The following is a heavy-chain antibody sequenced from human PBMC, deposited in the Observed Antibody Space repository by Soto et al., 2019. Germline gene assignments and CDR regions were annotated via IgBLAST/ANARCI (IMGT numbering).Heavy chain of an antibody. J-gene: IGHJ5*02. Sequence: CGSLSLSWGAAGGHFRSFEMNWVRQAPGKGLEWISYISGSGSAVDYADSVKGRFTASRDHAKNSLYLQMSSLRAEDTAVYYCARFIPPHPWSQGRLVTVSS. CDR2: ISGSGSAV. V-gene: IGHV3-48*03. CDR3: ARFIPPHP. CDR1: GGHFRSFE.